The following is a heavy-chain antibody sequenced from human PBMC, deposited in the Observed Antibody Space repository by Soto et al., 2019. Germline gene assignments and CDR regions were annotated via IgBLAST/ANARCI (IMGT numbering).Heavy chain of an antibody. CDR1: GFPFSNYE. J-gene: IGHJ4*02. Sequence: EVQLVESGGGLVQPGGSLRLSCAASGFPFSNYEMNWVRQAPGKGLEWVAYISSGGSTVHYADSVRGRFIVSRDNARNSLYLQMNTLRVEDTALYYCARDRAAGGYWGQGTLVTVSS. D-gene: IGHD6-13*01. V-gene: IGHV3-48*03. CDR2: ISSGGSTV. CDR3: ARDRAAGGY.